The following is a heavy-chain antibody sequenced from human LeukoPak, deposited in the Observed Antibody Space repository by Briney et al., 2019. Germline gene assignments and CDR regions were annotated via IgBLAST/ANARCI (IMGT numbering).Heavy chain of an antibody. CDR3: AKRSAESSGWFTD. V-gene: IGHV3-23*01. CDR2: TSGSGGYT. Sequence: PGGSLRLSCAASGFTFSIYAMSWVRQAPGRGLEWVSATSGSGGYTYYADSVKGRFTISRDNSKNTLYLQMNSLRAEGTAVYYCAKRSAESSGWFTDWGQGTLVTVSS. CDR1: GFTFSIYA. D-gene: IGHD6-19*01. J-gene: IGHJ4*02.